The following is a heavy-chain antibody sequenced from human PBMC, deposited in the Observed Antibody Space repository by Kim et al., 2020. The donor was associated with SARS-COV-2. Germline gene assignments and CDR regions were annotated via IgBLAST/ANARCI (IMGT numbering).Heavy chain of an antibody. CDR3: AKVGGI. V-gene: IGHV3-9*01. CDR2: ISWNSGSI. CDR1: GFTFGDYA. D-gene: IGHD2-15*01. Sequence: GGSLRLSCAASGFTFGDYAMHWVRQAPGKGLEWVSGISWNSGSIGYADSVKGRFNNSKHTAKNSLYLQMNSLRAEDTALYYCAKVGGIWGQGTLVTVSS. J-gene: IGHJ4*02.